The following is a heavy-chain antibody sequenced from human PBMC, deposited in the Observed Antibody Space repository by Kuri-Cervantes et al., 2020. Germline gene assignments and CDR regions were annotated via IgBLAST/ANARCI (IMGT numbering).Heavy chain of an antibody. CDR2: INSGGNT. Sequence: GGSLRLSCAASGFTFSSYSMNWVRQAPGKGLEWVSTINSGGNTYYADSVKGRFTISRDNSKNTMYLQMNSLGADDTAIYYCAKDQVLHWFDPWGQGTLVTVSS. D-gene: IGHD4/OR15-4a*01. CDR1: GFTFSSYS. V-gene: IGHV3-23*01. CDR3: AKDQVLHWFDP. J-gene: IGHJ5*02.